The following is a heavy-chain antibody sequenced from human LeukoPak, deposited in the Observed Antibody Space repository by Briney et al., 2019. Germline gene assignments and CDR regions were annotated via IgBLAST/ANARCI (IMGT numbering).Heavy chain of an antibody. CDR2: INHSGST. J-gene: IGHJ5*02. CDR1: GDSISRSSYY. D-gene: IGHD2-15*01. Sequence: SETLSLTCNVAGDSISRSSYYLGWIRQPPGKGLEWIGEINHSGSTNYNPSLKSRVTISVDTSKNQFSLKLSSVTAADTAVYYCAQNAYCSGGSCVNWFDPWGQGTLVTVSS. CDR3: AQNAYCSGGSCVNWFDP. V-gene: IGHV4-39*07.